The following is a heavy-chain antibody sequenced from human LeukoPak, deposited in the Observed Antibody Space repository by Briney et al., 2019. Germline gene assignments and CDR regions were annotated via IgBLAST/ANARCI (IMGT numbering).Heavy chain of an antibody. V-gene: IGHV4-59*12. CDR2: IYYSGST. CDR1: GGSISSYY. CDR3: ARGGNCSSTSCYPNTSFDY. J-gene: IGHJ4*02. D-gene: IGHD2-2*01. Sequence: PSETLSLTCTVSGGSISSYYWSWIRQPPGKGLEWIGYIYYSGSTYYNPCLKSRVTISVDTSKNQFSLKLSSVTAADTAVYYCARGGNCSSTSCYPNTSFDYWGQGTLVTVSS.